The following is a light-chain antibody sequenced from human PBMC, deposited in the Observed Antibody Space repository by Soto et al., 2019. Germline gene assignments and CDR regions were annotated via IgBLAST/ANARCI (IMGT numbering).Light chain of an antibody. J-gene: IGLJ1*01. CDR2: EVS. CDR1: SSDVGGYNY. V-gene: IGLV2-14*01. Sequence: QSSLTQPASVSGSPGRSITISCTGTSSDVGGYNYVSWYQQHPGKAPKLMIYEVSNRPSGVSNRFSGSKSGNTASLTISGLQAEDEADYYCSSYASSNTEVFGTGTKVTVL. CDR3: SSYASSNTEV.